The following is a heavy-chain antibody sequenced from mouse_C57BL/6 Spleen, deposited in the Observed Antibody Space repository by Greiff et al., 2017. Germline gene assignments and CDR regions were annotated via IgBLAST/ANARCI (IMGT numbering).Heavy chain of an antibody. CDR2: ISYDGSN. CDR1: GYSITSGYY. Sequence: EVQLVESGPGLVKPSQSLSLTCSVTGYSITSGYYWNWIRQFPGNKLEWMGYISYDGSNNYNPSLKNRISITRDTSTNQFFLKLNSVTTEDTATYYCARDSGDYWGQGTTLTVSS. CDR3: ARDSGDY. D-gene: IGHD1-3*01. J-gene: IGHJ2*01. V-gene: IGHV3-6*01.